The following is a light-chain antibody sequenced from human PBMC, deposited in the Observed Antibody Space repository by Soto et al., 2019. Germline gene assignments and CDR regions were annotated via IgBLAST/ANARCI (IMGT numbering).Light chain of an antibody. CDR1: QTINSW. CDR2: KTS. V-gene: IGKV1-5*03. Sequence: DVQMTQSPSTLSASVGDTVTITCRASQTINSWLAWYQHRPGKGPKLLIYKTSTVEGGVPLRFSGSGSGTEFTLTISSLQPADPATYYCQQYNTYPMTFGQGTKVDIK. CDR3: QQYNTYPMT. J-gene: IGKJ1*01.